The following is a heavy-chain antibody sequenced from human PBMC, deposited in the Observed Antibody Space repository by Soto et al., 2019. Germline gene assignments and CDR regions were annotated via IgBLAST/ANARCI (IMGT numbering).Heavy chain of an antibody. V-gene: IGHV1-69*01. CDR3: ARAGSGSDYYYYGMDV. CDR1: GGTFSSYA. J-gene: IGHJ6*02. D-gene: IGHD1-26*01. CDR2: IIPIFGTA. Sequence: QVQLVQSGAEVKKPGSSVKVSCKASGGTFSSYAISWVRQAPGQGLEWMGGIIPIFGTANYAQKFQGRVTITADESTSTADRELSSLRSEDTAGYYWARAGSGSDYYYYGMDVWGQGTTVTVSS.